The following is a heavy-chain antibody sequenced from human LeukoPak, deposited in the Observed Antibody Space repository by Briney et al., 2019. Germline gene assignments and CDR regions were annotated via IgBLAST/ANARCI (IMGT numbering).Heavy chain of an antibody. V-gene: IGHV4-34*01. CDR2: INHSGST. CDR1: GGSFSGYY. Sequence: SETLSLTCAVYGGSFSGYYWSWIRQPPGKGLEWIGEINHSGSTNYNPSLKSRVTISVDTSKNQFSLKLSSVTAADTAVYYCARVPGGNCSGGSCPKRRYYYYMDVWGKGTTVTVSS. D-gene: IGHD2-15*01. CDR3: ARVPGGNCSGGSCPKRRYYYYMDV. J-gene: IGHJ6*03.